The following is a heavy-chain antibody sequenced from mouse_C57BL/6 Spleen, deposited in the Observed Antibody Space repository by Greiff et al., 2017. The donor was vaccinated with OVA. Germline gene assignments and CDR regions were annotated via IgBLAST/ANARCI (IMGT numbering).Heavy chain of an antibody. D-gene: IGHD1-1*01. V-gene: IGHV3-6*01. Sequence: EVQLVESGPGLVKPSQSLSLTCSVTGYSITSGYYWNWIRQFPGNKLEWMGYISYDGSNNYNPSLKNRISITRDTSKNQFFLKLNSVTTEDTATYYCAREDGSSSAWFAYWGQGTLVTVSA. CDR3: AREDGSSSAWFAY. CDR2: ISYDGSN. CDR1: GYSITSGYY. J-gene: IGHJ3*01.